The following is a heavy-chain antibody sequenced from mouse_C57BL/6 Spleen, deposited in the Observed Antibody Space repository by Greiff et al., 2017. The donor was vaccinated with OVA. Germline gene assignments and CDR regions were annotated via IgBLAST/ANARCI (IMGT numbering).Heavy chain of an antibody. V-gene: IGHV1-72*01. CDR2: IDPNSGGT. D-gene: IGHD2-3*01. CDR3: ARKGDGYYDYAMDY. J-gene: IGHJ4*01. CDR1: GYTFTSYW. Sequence: VQLQQPGAELVKPGASVKLSCKASGYTFTSYWMHWVKQRPGRGLEWIGRIDPNSGGTKYNEKFKSKVTLTVDKPSSTTYMQLSSLTSEDSAVYNCARKGDGYYDYAMDYWGQGTSVTVSS.